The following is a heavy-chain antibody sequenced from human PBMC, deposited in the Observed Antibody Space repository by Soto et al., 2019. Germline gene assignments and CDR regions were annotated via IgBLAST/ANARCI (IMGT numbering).Heavy chain of an antibody. V-gene: IGHV4-30-2*01. D-gene: IGHD6-13*01. CDR1: GGSISSGGYS. Sequence: TSETLSLTCAVSGGSISSGGYSWSWIRQPPGKGLERIGYIYHSGSTYYNPSLKSRVTISVDRSKNQFSLKLSSVTAADTAMYYCARPKTIGAAAGKGWFDPWGQGALVTVSS. CDR2: IYHSGST. J-gene: IGHJ5*02. CDR3: ARPKTIGAAAGKGWFDP.